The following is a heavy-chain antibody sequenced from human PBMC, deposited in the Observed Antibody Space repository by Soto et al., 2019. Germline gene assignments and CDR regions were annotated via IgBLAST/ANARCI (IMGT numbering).Heavy chain of an antibody. Sequence: PGESLKSSGDGSGYSFSNYWIALVLQMPGKGLEWMGIIYPGDSDTKYRPSFRGQVTVSADQSISAAYLQWSSLTASDTAMYYCARLADSSSPLDYWGQGTLVTVSS. CDR3: ARLADSSSPLDY. D-gene: IGHD6-6*01. CDR1: GYSFSNYW. J-gene: IGHJ4*02. V-gene: IGHV5-51*01. CDR2: IYPGDSDT.